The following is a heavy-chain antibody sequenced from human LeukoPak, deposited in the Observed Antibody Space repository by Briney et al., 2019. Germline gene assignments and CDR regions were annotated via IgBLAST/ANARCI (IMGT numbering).Heavy chain of an antibody. V-gene: IGHV4-39*01. CDR3: ARHEGQWLANFDY. Sequence: SETLSLTCTVSGGSISSSSYYWGWIRQPPGKGLEWIGSIYYSGSTYYNPSLKSRVTISVDTSKNQFSLKLSSVTAADTAVYYCARHEGQWLANFDYWGQGTLVTVSS. CDR1: GGSISSSSYY. J-gene: IGHJ4*02. CDR2: IYYSGST. D-gene: IGHD6-19*01.